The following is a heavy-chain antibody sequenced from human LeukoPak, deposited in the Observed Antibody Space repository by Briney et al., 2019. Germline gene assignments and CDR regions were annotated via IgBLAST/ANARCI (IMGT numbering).Heavy chain of an antibody. J-gene: IGHJ4*02. V-gene: IGHV5-51*01. Sequence: GESLKISCKGSGYSFTSYWIGWVRQMPGKGLEWMGIIYPGDSDTRYSPSFQGQVTISADKSISTAYLQWSSLTASDTAMYYCARPGYCSGGSCYSFDYWGQGTLVTVSS. D-gene: IGHD2-15*01. CDR2: IYPGDSDT. CDR3: ARPGYCSGGSCYSFDY. CDR1: GYSFTSYW.